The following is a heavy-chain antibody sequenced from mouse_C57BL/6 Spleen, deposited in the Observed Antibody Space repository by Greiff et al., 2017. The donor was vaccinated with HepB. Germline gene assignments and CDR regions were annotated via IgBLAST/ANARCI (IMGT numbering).Heavy chain of an antibody. CDR3: ARMGDGYYVSYAMDY. V-gene: IGHV5-17*01. Sequence: EVKLVESGGGLVKPGGSLKLSCAASGFTFSDYGMHWVRQAPEKGLEWVAYISSGSSTIYYADTVKGRFTISRDNAKNTLFLQMTSLRSEDTAMYYCARMGDGYYVSYAMDYWGQGTSVTVSS. J-gene: IGHJ4*01. CDR1: GFTFSDYG. CDR2: ISSGSSTI. D-gene: IGHD2-3*01.